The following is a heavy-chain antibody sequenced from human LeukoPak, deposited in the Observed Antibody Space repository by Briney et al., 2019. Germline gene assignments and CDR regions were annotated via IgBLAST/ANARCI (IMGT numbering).Heavy chain of an antibody. CDR2: IWYDGSNK. D-gene: IGHD6-13*01. J-gene: IGHJ4*02. V-gene: IGHV3-33*01. Sequence: GRSLRLSCAASGFTFSSYGMHWVRQAPDKGLEWVAVIWYDGSNKYYADSVKGRFTISRDNSKNTLYLQMNSLRAEDTAVYYCARDAVYSSSWQYYWGQGTLVTVSS. CDR1: GFTFSSYG. CDR3: ARDAVYSSSWQYY.